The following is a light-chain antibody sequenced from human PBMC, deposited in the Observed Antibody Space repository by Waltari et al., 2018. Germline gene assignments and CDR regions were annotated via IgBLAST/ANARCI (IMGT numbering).Light chain of an antibody. J-gene: IGLJ3*02. CDR2: HVD. CDR3: CSYAGNKWL. CDR1: RGDVGMVYL. V-gene: IGLV2-23*02. Sequence: QSALTQPASVSGSPGQSITISCSGSRGDVGMVYLVSWYQQHPGKAPQLIIYHVDDRPSGVSYRFSASKSGHTASLTISGLQPEDEADYYCCSYAGNKWLFGGGTKVTVL.